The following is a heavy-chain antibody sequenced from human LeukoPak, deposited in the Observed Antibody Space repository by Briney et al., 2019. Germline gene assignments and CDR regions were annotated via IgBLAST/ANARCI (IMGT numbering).Heavy chain of an antibody. D-gene: IGHD6-13*01. V-gene: IGHV3-30*02. CDR3: AKSKGGIAALAVDY. CDR1: GFTFSSYG. J-gene: IGHJ4*02. CDR2: IRYDGSNK. Sequence: GGSLRLSCAASGFTFSSYGMHWVRQAPGKGLEWVAFIRYDGSNKYYADSVKGRFTISRDNSKNTLYLQMNSPRAEDTAVYYCAKSKGGIAALAVDYWGQGTLVTVSS.